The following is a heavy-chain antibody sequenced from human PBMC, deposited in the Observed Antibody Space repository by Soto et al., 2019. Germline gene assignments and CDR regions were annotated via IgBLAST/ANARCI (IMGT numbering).Heavy chain of an antibody. Sequence: SPTLSLTCAISGDSVSSNSAAWNWIRQSPSRGLEWLGRTYYRSKWYNDYAVSVKSRITINPDTSKNQFSLQLNSVTPEDTAVYYCARETVVVIKQRNWFDPWGQGTLVTVSS. D-gene: IGHD3-22*01. CDR2: TYYRSKWYN. CDR1: GDSVSSNSAA. V-gene: IGHV6-1*01. CDR3: ARETVVVIKQRNWFDP. J-gene: IGHJ5*02.